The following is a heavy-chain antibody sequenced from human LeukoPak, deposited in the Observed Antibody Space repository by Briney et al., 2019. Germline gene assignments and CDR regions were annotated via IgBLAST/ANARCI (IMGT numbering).Heavy chain of an antibody. J-gene: IGHJ4*02. CDR2: GRYDQSAT. Sequence: GGSLRLSCAASGFNFSIYGMHWVRQASGKGLEWVTFGRYDQSATVYADSVQGRFAISRDNSKNTVYLQMNSLRVEDTALYFCVKDQGECPGSRCYLRFLEYWGQGTLVIVSS. D-gene: IGHD3-3*01. CDR1: GFNFSIYG. CDR3: VKDQGECPGSRCYLRFLEY. V-gene: IGHV3-30*02.